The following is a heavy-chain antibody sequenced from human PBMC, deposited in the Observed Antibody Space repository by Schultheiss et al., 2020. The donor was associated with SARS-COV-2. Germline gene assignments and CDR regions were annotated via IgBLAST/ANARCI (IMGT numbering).Heavy chain of an antibody. V-gene: IGHV4-34*01. CDR1: GGSFSGYY. Sequence: SETLSLTCAVYGGSFSGYYWSWIRQHPGKGLEWIGYIYDSGSTYYNPSLKSRVTISIDTSKNQFSLKLSSVTAADTAVYYCARTPAPSSGYYEVFDYWGQGTRVTGSS. CDR2: IYDSGST. CDR3: ARTPAPSSGYYEVFDY. D-gene: IGHD3-22*01. J-gene: IGHJ4*02.